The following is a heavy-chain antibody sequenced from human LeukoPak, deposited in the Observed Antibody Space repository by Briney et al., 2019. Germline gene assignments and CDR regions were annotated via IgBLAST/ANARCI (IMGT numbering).Heavy chain of an antibody. CDR3: ARRAVGNSYYHSMDV. CDR2: INPNSGGT. Sequence: ASVKVSCKASGYTFTGYFMHWVRQAPGQGLEWMGWINPNSGGTNYAQKFQGRVTITRNTSISTAFMELSSLRSEDTAVYYCARRAVGNSYYHSMDVWGKGTTVTVSS. CDR1: GYTFTGYF. J-gene: IGHJ6*03. D-gene: IGHD6-19*01. V-gene: IGHV1-2*02.